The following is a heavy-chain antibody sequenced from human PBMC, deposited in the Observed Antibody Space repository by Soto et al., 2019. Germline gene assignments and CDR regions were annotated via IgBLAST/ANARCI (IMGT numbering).Heavy chain of an antibody. V-gene: IGHV3-23*01. D-gene: IGHD6-19*01. CDR3: ANASSAWYGSKNYYFHS. CDR2: ISATGGTT. Sequence: EVHLSESGGGVVQPGGSLRLSCVVSGFTFSDYAMDWVRQAPGKGLEWVSEISATGGTTNYAESVKGRYTISRDNSNNSLYPQLTNLPAEDTAMFYCANASSAWYGSKNYYFHSWGQGALVTVFS. CDR1: GFTFSDYA. J-gene: IGHJ4*02.